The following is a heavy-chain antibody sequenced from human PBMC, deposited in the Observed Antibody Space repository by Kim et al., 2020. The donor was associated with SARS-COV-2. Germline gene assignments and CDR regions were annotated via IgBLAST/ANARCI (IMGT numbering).Heavy chain of an antibody. D-gene: IGHD1-26*01. Sequence: SETLSLTCTVSGGSISSSSYYWGWIRQPPGKGLEWIGSIYYSGSTYYNPSLKSRVTISVDTSKNQFSLKLSSVTAADTAVYYCARHAGSYRPFDYWGQGTLVTVSS. CDR1: GGSISSSSYY. CDR3: ARHAGSYRPFDY. V-gene: IGHV4-39*01. CDR2: IYYSGST. J-gene: IGHJ4*02.